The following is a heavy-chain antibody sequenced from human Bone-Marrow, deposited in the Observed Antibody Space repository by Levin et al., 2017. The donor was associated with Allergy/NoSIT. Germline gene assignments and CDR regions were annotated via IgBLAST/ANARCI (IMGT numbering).Heavy chain of an antibody. J-gene: IGHJ4*02. CDR2: LNGRDTTGI. Sequence: GESLKISCATSGFTFRSYGMSWVRQAPGKGLEWVSSLNGRDTTGIYYADSVKGRFTISRDNSKSTLYLQMNSLRDEDTAVYYCAKEWDFDASLSGYYPYFDQWGQGTMVTVSA. CDR3: AKEWDFDASLSGYYPYFDQ. V-gene: IGHV3-23*01. CDR1: GFTFRSYG. D-gene: IGHD3-3*01.